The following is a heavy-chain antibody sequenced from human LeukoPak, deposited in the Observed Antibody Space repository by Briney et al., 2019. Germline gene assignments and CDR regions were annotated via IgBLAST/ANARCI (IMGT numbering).Heavy chain of an antibody. CDR2: ISGYNGDT. V-gene: IGHV1-18*01. CDR3: ARGGVRTTAAGDF. CDR1: GYTFTSYG. Sequence: ASVKVSCKASGYTFTSYGFSWVRQAPGQGLEWMGWISGYNGDTNYAQKFQGRVTMTRDTSTSTVYMELSSLRSEDTAVYYCARGGVRTTAAGDFWGQGTLVTVSS. J-gene: IGHJ4*02. D-gene: IGHD6-13*01.